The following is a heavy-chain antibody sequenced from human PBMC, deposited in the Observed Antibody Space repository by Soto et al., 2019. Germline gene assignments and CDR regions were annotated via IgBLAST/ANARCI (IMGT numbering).Heavy chain of an antibody. CDR2: IWYDGSKR. Sequence: QVQLVESGGGVVEPGRSRRLSSAASGFIFRGFGINWVREAPGKGLEWVAFIWYDGSKRYYADSVKGRFTISRDNSNNTVFVLMDSLRIDDAAIYYCARDHAPRGDGYDPFDYWGLGALVTVSS. V-gene: IGHV3-33*01. CDR3: ARDHAPRGDGYDPFDY. J-gene: IGHJ4*02. CDR1: GFIFRGFG. D-gene: IGHD2-21*01.